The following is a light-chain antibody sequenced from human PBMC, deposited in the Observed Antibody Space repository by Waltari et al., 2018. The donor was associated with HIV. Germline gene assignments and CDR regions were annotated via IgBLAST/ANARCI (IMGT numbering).Light chain of an antibody. CDR2: RNN. J-gene: IGLJ2*01. Sequence: QSLLTQPPSASGTPGQRVTISCSGSSSNIGSNYVYWYHQLPGTAPKLLIDRNNQRPSGVPDRFSGSKSGTSASLAISGLRSEDEADYYCAVWDDSLSVVFGGGTKLTVL. CDR3: AVWDDSLSVV. V-gene: IGLV1-47*01. CDR1: SSNIGSNY.